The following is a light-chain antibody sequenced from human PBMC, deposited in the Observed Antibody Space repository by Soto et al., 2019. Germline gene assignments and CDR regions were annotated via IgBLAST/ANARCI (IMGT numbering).Light chain of an antibody. CDR1: RSVNNNY. Sequence: EIVLTQSPGTLSLSPGERATLSCRASRSVNNNYLAWYQQKPGQAPRLLIYGASNRATGIPDRFSGSGSGTDFTLTISRLEPEDVAVYYCHHSGNSHGTFGQGTKVDIK. J-gene: IGKJ1*01. CDR3: HHSGNSHGT. V-gene: IGKV3-20*01. CDR2: GAS.